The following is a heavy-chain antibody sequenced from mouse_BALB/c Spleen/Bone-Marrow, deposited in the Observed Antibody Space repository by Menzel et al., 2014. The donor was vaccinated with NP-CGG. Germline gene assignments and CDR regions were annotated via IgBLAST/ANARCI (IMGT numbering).Heavy chain of an antibody. V-gene: IGHV1S56*01. D-gene: IGHD1-1*01. CDR1: GYTFTGYY. Sequence: VQLQQSGPELVKPGASVKMSCKASGYTFTGYYIHWVKQRPGQALEWIGWIYPGDGSTKYNEKFKGKTTLTADKSSSTAYMLLSSLTSEDSAIYFCARGDYYYGSSRAWFAYWGQGTLVTVSA. CDR2: IYPGDGST. J-gene: IGHJ3*01. CDR3: ARGDYYYGSSRAWFAY.